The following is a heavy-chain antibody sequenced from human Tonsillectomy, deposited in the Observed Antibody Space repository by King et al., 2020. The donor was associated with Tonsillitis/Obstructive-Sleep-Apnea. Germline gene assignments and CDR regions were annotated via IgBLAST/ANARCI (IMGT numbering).Heavy chain of an antibody. CDR2: LSWNSGSI. Sequence: VQLVESGGGLVQPGRSLRLSCAASGFTFDDYAMHWVRQAPGKGLEWVSGLSWNSGSIGYADSVKGRFTISRDNAKNSLYLQMNSLRAEDTALYYCAKDEEYSSSANFDYWGQGTLVTVSS. CDR3: AKDEEYSSSANFDY. CDR1: GFTFDDYA. V-gene: IGHV3-9*01. D-gene: IGHD6-6*01. J-gene: IGHJ4*02.